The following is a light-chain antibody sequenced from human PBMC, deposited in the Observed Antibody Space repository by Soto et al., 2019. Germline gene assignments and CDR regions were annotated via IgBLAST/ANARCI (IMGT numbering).Light chain of an antibody. J-gene: IGKJ2*01. V-gene: IGKV1-9*01. Sequence: IQLTQSPSSLSASVGDRVTITCRASQGIRSDLAWYQQQPGKAPKLLIYAASILQGGVPSRFSGSGSGTDFTLTISSLQAEDFASYYCQQLNSFPYTFGQGTKLDIK. CDR1: QGIRSD. CDR2: AAS. CDR3: QQLNSFPYT.